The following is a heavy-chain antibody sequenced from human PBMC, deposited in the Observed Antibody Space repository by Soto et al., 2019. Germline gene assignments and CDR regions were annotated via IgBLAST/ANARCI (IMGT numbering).Heavy chain of an antibody. Sequence: EVQLLESGGGLVQPGGSLRLSCAASGFTFSSYAMSWVRQAPGKGLEWVSAISGSGGSTYYADSVKGRFTISRDNSKNTLYLQMNRLRAEDTAVYYCATARHWLQDAFDIWCQGTMVTVSS. CDR3: ATARHWLQDAFDI. CDR1: GFTFSSYA. D-gene: IGHD6-19*01. V-gene: IGHV3-23*01. J-gene: IGHJ3*02. CDR2: ISGSGGST.